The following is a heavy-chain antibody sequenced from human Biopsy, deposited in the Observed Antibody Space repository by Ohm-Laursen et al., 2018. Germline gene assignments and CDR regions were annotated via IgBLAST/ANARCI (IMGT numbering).Heavy chain of an antibody. CDR3: ALGEPFDY. J-gene: IGHJ4*02. CDR1: GYTFTDYR. D-gene: IGHD3-16*01. V-gene: IGHV1-2*02. Sequence: SSVKVSCKASGYTFTDYRLYWVRQAPGQGLDLMGWIDPNTGDTDYPQKFQGRVTTTSDTSIDTAYVELSSLTSGDTAVYYCALGEPFDYWGQGTLVTVSS. CDR2: IDPNTGDT.